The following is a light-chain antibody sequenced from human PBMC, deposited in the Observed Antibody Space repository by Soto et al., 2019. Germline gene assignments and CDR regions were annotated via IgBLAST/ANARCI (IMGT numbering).Light chain of an antibody. Sequence: EIVLTQSPGTLFLSPGERATLSCRASQSVSDSYLAWYQQKPGQAPRLLIYASSRATGIPDRFSGSGSGTDFTRTISRLEPEDFAVYYCQHYGTSALFGPGTKVDIK. J-gene: IGKJ3*01. V-gene: IGKV3-20*01. CDR1: QSVSDSY. CDR3: QHYGTSAL. CDR2: AS.